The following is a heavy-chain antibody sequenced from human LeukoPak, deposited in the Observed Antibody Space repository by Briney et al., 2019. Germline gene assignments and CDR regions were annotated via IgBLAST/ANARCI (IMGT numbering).Heavy chain of an antibody. CDR2: ISGSGTGT. J-gene: IGHJ4*02. V-gene: IGHV3-23*01. Sequence: GGSLRLSCAASTFTFSNYAMNWVRQAPGKGLEWVSGISGSGTGTHYADSVKGRFTISGDNSKNTLYLQMNSLRAEDTAVYYCAKEDDILTGYYPFDSWGQGTLVTVSS. D-gene: IGHD3-9*01. CDR3: AKEDDILTGYYPFDS. CDR1: TFTFSNYA.